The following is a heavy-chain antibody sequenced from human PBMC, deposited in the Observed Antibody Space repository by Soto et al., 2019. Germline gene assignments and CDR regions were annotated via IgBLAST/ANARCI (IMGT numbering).Heavy chain of an antibody. J-gene: IGHJ4*02. CDR3: ARSYCSGPSCYGRASWDY. D-gene: IGHD2-15*01. CDR2: MSYSGSV. Sequence: PSETLSLTCTVSGASITSGDFYWSWIRQQPGRGLEWIGYMSYSGSVSYNPSLRGRVSMSVDTSKNQFSLKLNSVTAADTAVYYCARSYCSGPSCYGRASWDYWGQGTPVTVSS. CDR1: GASITSGDFY. V-gene: IGHV4-30-4*02.